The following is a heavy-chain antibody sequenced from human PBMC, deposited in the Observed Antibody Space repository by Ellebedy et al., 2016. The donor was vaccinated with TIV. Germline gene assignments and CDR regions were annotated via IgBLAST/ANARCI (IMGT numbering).Heavy chain of an antibody. D-gene: IGHD3-22*01. J-gene: IGHJ4*02. CDR1: GGSISSYY. CDR3: ARGTYYYDSSGSEAYYFDY. Sequence: SETLSLTXTVSGGSISSYYWSWIRQPPGKGLEWIGYIYYSGSTNYNPSLKSRVTISVDTSKNQFSLKLSSVTAADTAVYYCARGTYYYDSSGSEAYYFDYWGQGTLVTVSS. V-gene: IGHV4-59*01. CDR2: IYYSGST.